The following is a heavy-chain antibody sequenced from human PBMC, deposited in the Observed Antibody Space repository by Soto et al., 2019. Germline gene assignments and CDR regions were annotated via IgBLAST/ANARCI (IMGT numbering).Heavy chain of an antibody. J-gene: IGHJ4*02. V-gene: IGHV1-3*01. CDR2: INAGNGNT. CDR3: AKSATVPAAIAY. CDR1: GYTFTSYA. D-gene: IGHD2-2*02. Sequence: QVQLVQSGAEVKKPGASVKVSCKASGYTFTSYAMHWVRQAPGQRLEWMGWINAGNGNTKYSQKFQGRVTITRDTCASTAYMELSSLRSEDTAVYYCAKSATVPAAIAYWGQGTLVTVSS.